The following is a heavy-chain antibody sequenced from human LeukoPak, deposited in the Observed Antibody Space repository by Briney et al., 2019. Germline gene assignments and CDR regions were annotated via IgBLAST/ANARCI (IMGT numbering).Heavy chain of an antibody. D-gene: IGHD3-22*01. J-gene: IGHJ3*02. Sequence: GGSLRLSCAASGFTFSSYGMHWVCQAPGKGLEWVAVIWYDGSNKYYADSVKGRFTISRDNSKNTLYLQMNSLRAEDTAVYYCARDSRDYYDSTGAFDIWGQGTMVTVSS. CDR1: GFTFSSYG. V-gene: IGHV3-33*01. CDR2: IWYDGSNK. CDR3: ARDSRDYYDSTGAFDI.